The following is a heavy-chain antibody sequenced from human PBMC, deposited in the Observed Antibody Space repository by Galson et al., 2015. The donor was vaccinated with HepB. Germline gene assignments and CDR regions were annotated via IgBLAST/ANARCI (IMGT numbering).Heavy chain of an antibody. Sequence: SVKVSCKVSGYTLTELSMHWVRQAPGKGLEWMGGFDPEDGETVYAQKFQGRVTMTEDTSIDTAYMELSSLRSEDTAVYYCATGGITGTTYYYYYAMDVWGQGTTVTVSS. V-gene: IGHV1-24*01. CDR3: ATGGITGTTYYYYYAMDV. J-gene: IGHJ6*02. CDR2: FDPEDGET. CDR1: GYTLTELS. D-gene: IGHD1-14*01.